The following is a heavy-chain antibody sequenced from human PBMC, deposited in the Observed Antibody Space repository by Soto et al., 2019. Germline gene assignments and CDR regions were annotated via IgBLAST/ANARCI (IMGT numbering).Heavy chain of an antibody. J-gene: IGHJ6*02. V-gene: IGHV3-23*01. CDR2: ISGSGGST. Sequence: GGSLRLSCAASGFTFSGYWMHLVRQAPGKGLEWVSAISGSGGSTYYADSVKGRFTISRDNSKNTLYLQMNSLRAEDTAVYYCAKPSTLDILTGKDTGMDVWGQGTTVTVSS. D-gene: IGHD3-9*01. CDR3: AKPSTLDILTGKDTGMDV. CDR1: GFTFSGYW.